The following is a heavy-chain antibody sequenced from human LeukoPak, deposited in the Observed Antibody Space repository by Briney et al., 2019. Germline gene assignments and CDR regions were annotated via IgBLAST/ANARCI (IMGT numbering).Heavy chain of an antibody. CDR1: GFTFSSYE. V-gene: IGHV3-48*03. CDR3: AREGCSSTGCLDD. CDR2: MSSSGSTI. J-gene: IGHJ3*01. D-gene: IGHD2-2*01. Sequence: PGGSLTLTCAASGFTFSSYEMNWVRQAPGKGLEWVSYMSSSGSTIYYADSVKGRFTISRDNAKNSLYLQMNSLRAEDTAVYYCAREGCSSTGCLDDWGQGKMVTVSS.